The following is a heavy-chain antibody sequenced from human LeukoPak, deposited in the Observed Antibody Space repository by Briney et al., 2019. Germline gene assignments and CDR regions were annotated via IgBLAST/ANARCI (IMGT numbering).Heavy chain of an antibody. CDR2: ISYDGSNK. V-gene: IGHV3-30*18. CDR1: GFTFSSYG. CDR3: AKDADDFSGYADY. J-gene: IGHJ4*02. D-gene: IGHD5-12*01. Sequence: GGSLRLSCAASGFTFSSYGMHWVRQAPGKGLEWVAVISYDGSNKYYADSVKGRFTISRDNSKNTLYLQMNSLRAEDTAVYYRAKDADDFSGYADYWGQGTLVTVSS.